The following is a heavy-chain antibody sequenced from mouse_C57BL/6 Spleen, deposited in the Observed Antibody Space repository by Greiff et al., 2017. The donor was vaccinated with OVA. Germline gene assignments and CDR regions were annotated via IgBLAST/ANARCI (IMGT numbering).Heavy chain of an antibody. Sequence: VQLQQPGAELVKPGASVKMSCKASGYTFTSYWITWVKQRPGQGLEWIGDIYPGSGSTNYNEKFKSKATLTVDTSSSTAYMQLSSLTSEDSAVYYCARRGGSSYVRYFDYWGQGTTLTVSS. CDR3: ARRGGSSYVRYFDY. V-gene: IGHV1-55*01. CDR1: GYTFTSYW. CDR2: IYPGSGST. D-gene: IGHD1-1*01. J-gene: IGHJ2*01.